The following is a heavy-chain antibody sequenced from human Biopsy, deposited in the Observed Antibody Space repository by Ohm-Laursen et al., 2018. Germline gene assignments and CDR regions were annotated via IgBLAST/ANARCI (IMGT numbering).Heavy chain of an antibody. J-gene: IGHJ4*02. CDR1: GFTFDNYA. Sequence: SLRLSCAASGFTFDNYAMHWVRQTPGKGLEWVSGLTWNSANIGYADSVKGRFTISRNNARNSLFLEMSSLREEDTGLYHCVRDSTLDYWGQGTLVTVSS. V-gene: IGHV3-9*01. CDR2: LTWNSANI. CDR3: VRDSTLDY.